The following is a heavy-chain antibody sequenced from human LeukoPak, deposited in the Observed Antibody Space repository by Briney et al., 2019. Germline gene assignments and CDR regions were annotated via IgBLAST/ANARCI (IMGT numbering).Heavy chain of an antibody. CDR2: ISGSGGST. CDR3: AKEGWNCSSTSCYRDPFDY. V-gene: IGHV3-23*01. Sequence: PGGSLRLSCAASGFTFSSYAMSWVRQAPGKGLEWVSAISGSGGSTYYADSVKGRFTISRDNSKNTLYLQMNSLRAEDTAAYYCAKEGWNCSSTSCYRDPFDYWGQGTLVTVSS. J-gene: IGHJ4*02. CDR1: GFTFSSYA. D-gene: IGHD2-2*01.